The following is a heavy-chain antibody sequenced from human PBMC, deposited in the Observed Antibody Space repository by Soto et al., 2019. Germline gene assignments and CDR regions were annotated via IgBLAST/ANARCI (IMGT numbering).Heavy chain of an antibody. CDR2: IYVTGAV. J-gene: IGHJ5*02. V-gene: IGHV4-31*03. D-gene: IGHD2-21*01. CDR3: ARLRIATNHYKWFHP. Sequence: SETLSLTCSVPGAALDRGNYYWSWIRQVPGKGLEWIGHIYVTGAVDYNPSLRDRITISQDTSERQFSLNLRLVTAADTAVYYCARLRIATNHYKWFHPWGQGPLGTV. CDR1: GAALDRGNYY.